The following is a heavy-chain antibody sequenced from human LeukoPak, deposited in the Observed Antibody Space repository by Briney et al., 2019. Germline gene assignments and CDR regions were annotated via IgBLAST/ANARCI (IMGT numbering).Heavy chain of an antibody. Sequence: GGSLRLSCAASGLTFSSYGMSWVRQAPGRGLEWVSAISTTGGTTYYTDSVRGRFTISRDNSRNTLYLQMNSLRAEDTAIYYCAKNGDRGAYCSGGTCYPYYYYYMDVWGKGTTVTISS. D-gene: IGHD2-15*01. CDR3: AKNGDRGAYCSGGTCYPYYYYYMDV. V-gene: IGHV3-23*01. CDR2: ISTTGGTT. CDR1: GLTFSSYG. J-gene: IGHJ6*03.